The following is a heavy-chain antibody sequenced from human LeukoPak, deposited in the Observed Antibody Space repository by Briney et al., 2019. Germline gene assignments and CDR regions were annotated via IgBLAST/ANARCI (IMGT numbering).Heavy chain of an antibody. CDR3: APERGGYSYGWDY. CDR2: INPSSGGT. D-gene: IGHD5-18*01. CDR1: GYTFTGYY. V-gene: IGHV1-2*02. Sequence: ASVKVSCKASGYTFTGYYMHWVRQAPGQGLEWMGWINPSSGGTNYAQKFQGRVTMTRDTSISTAYMELSRLRSDDTAVYYCAPERGGYSYGWDYWGQGTLVTVSS. J-gene: IGHJ4*02.